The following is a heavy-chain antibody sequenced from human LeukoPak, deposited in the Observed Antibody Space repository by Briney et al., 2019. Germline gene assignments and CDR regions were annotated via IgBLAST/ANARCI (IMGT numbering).Heavy chain of an antibody. J-gene: IGHJ5*02. CDR3: ARACVRKNDYGEKGDWWGRFGEIGSWFDP. V-gene: IGHV4-59*12. Sequence: PSETLSLTCTVSGGSISNYYWSWIRQPPGKALEWIGYIYYSGSTSYNPSLKSRVTISVDTSKNQFSLKLSSVTAADTAVYYCARACVRKNDYGEKGDWWGRFGEIGSWFDPWGQGTLVTVSS. D-gene: IGHD3-10*01. CDR1: GGSISNYY. CDR2: IYYSGST.